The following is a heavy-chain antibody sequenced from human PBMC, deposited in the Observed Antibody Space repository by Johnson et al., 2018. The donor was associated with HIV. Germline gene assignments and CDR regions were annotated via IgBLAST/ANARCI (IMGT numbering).Heavy chain of an antibody. CDR1: GFTFSSYA. CDR3: AKGDTVVGAKYAFDF. J-gene: IGHJ3*01. CDR2: ISYDGSNK. D-gene: IGHD1-26*01. V-gene: IGHV3-30-3*01. Sequence: VQLVESGGGVVQPGRSLRLSCAASGFTFSSYAMHWVRQAPGKGLEWVAVISYDGSNKYYADSVKGRFTISRDNSKNTLYLQMNSLRAEDTAVYYCAKGDTVVGAKYAFDFWGQGTTVTVTS.